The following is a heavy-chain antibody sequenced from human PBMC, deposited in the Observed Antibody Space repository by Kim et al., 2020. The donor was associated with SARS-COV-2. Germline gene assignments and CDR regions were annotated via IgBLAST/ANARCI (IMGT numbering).Heavy chain of an antibody. Sequence: GESLKISCKASGYTFRNYWITWVRQMPGKGLEWMGRIDPSDSHSNYSPSFQGHVTMSVDDSITTAFLQWDSLEASDSAIYYCARFLYSDSHGFDFWGRGTWSLSLQ. CDR2: IDPSDSHS. CDR3: ARFLYSDSHGFDF. CDR1: GYTFRNYW. V-gene: IGHV5-10-1*01. D-gene: IGHD5-18*01. J-gene: IGHJ2*01.